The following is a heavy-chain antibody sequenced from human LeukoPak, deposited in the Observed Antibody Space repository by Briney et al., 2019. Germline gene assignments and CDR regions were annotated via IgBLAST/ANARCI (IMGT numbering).Heavy chain of an antibody. V-gene: IGHV1-2*06. D-gene: IGHD2-15*01. CDR3: AFSAGRDLGYCSGGSCPFDY. Sequence: ASVKISCKVSGYTFTGYYMHWVLQAPGQGLEWMGRINPNSGGTNYAQKFQGRVTMTRDTSISTAYMELSRLRSDDTAVYYCAFSAGRDLGYCSGGSCPFDYWGQGTLVTVSS. CDR2: INPNSGGT. CDR1: GYTFTGYY. J-gene: IGHJ4*02.